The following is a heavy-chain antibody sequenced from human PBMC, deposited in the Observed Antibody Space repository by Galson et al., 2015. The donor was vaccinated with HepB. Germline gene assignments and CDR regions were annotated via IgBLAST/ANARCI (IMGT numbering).Heavy chain of an antibody. CDR3: ARDPLSIAAAGTYYYGMDV. Sequence: SVKVSCKASGYTFTSYYMHWVRQAPGQGLEWMGIINPSGGSTSYAQKFQGRVTMTRDTSTSTVYMELSSLRSEDTAVYYCARDPLSIAAAGTYYYGMDVWGQGTTVTVSS. D-gene: IGHD6-13*01. V-gene: IGHV1-46*01. CDR1: GYTFTSYY. CDR2: INPSGGST. J-gene: IGHJ6*02.